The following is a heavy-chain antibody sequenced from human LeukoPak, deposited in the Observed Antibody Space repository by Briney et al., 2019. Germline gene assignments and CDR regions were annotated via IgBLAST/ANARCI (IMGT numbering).Heavy chain of an antibody. D-gene: IGHD6-19*01. CDR2: INTGNGNT. CDR3: ARDAPEPGNGSGWSRGAFDI. J-gene: IGHJ3*02. Sequence: ASVKVACKTSGYTFTNYGMHWVRQAPRQSPEWMGWINTGNGNTKSSQKFQDRVTLTRDTSASTAYMELSSLRSEDTAVYYCARDAPEPGNGSGWSRGAFDIWGQGTMVTVSS. V-gene: IGHV1-3*04. CDR1: GYTFTNYG.